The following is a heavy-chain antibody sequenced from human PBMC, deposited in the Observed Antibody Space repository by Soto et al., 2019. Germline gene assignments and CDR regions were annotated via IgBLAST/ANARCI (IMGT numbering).Heavy chain of an antibody. CDR1: GGSISSGGYS. Sequence: PSETLSLTCAVSGGSISSGGYSWSWIRQPPGKGLERIGYIYHSGSTYYNPSLKSRVTISVDRSKNQFSLKLSSVTAADTAVYYCAGDKLSSGYYFDYWGQGTLVTVS. J-gene: IGHJ4*02. V-gene: IGHV4-30-2*01. D-gene: IGHD6-25*01. CDR2: IYHSGST. CDR3: AGDKLSSGYYFDY.